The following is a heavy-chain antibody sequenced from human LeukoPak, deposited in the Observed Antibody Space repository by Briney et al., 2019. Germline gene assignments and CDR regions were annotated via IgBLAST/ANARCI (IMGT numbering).Heavy chain of an antibody. J-gene: IGHJ4*02. D-gene: IGHD3-10*01. Sequence: GGSLRLSCAASGFTFSTYAMHWVRQSPGKGLEWVAVISYDATNEYYADSVKGRFTISRDDSKSTLYLQMNSLRAEDTAVYYCVRDFASGSYYNLFDYWGQGTLVTVSS. CDR1: GFTFSTYA. CDR3: VRDFASGSYYNLFDY. CDR2: ISYDATNE. V-gene: IGHV3-30*04.